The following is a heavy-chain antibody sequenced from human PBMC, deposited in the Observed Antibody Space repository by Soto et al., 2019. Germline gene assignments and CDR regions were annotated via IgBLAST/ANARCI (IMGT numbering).Heavy chain of an antibody. CDR2: IKDGGVT. Sequence: QVHLQQWGAGLLKPSETLSLTCAVNGGSLTGYYWSWIRQPPGKGLEWIGEIKDGGVTNYSPSLKGRGTSSGXTAKNQFSRKLNSVTAADTAVYYCARGQEGIVATHWDQGTLVTVSS. CDR3: ARGQEGIVATH. J-gene: IGHJ4*02. D-gene: IGHD5-12*01. CDR1: GGSLTGYY. V-gene: IGHV4-34*01.